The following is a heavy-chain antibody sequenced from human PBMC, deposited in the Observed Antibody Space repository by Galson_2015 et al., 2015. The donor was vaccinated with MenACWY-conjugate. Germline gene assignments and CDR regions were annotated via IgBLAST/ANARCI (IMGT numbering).Heavy chain of an antibody. J-gene: IGHJ4*02. CDR2: INEGGTNR. Sequence: SLRLSCAGSGFIFSAYAVHWVRQAPGKGLEFVSTINEGGTNRFYADSVRGRFTISRDNPKNTMYLQMSSLRPEDTAIYYCVRIFYDADGYYYDSWGQGNLVTVSP. D-gene: IGHD3-16*01. V-gene: IGHV3-64D*06. CDR1: GFIFSAYA. CDR3: VRIFYDADGYYYDS.